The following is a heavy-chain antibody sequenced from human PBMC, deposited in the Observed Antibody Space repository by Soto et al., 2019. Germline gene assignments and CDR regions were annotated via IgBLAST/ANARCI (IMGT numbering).Heavy chain of an antibody. V-gene: IGHV3-30-3*01. D-gene: IGHD6-13*01. J-gene: IGHJ4*02. CDR1: AFTFSDYT. CDR3: ARSLYSSTWYFFDY. CDR2: VSYDGSKE. Sequence: ESGGGVVQPGRSLRLSCAASAFTFSDYTMHWVRQAPGKGLEWVAVVSYDGSKEYYADSVKGRFTISRDNSKDTLYLQMNSLGPEDSAVYYCARSLYSSTWYFFDYWGQGTLVTVSS.